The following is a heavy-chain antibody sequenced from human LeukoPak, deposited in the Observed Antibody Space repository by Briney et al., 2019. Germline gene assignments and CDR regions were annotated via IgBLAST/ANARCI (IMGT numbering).Heavy chain of an antibody. D-gene: IGHD2-15*01. J-gene: IGHJ4*02. Sequence: GGSLRLSCAASGFTFDDYAMHWVRHAPGKGLGWVSGISWNSGSIGYADSVKGRFTISRDNAKNSLYLQMNSLRAEDTALYYCAKTYCSGGSCYSFDYWGQGTLVTVSS. CDR1: GFTFDDYA. V-gene: IGHV3-9*01. CDR3: AKTYCSGGSCYSFDY. CDR2: ISWNSGSI.